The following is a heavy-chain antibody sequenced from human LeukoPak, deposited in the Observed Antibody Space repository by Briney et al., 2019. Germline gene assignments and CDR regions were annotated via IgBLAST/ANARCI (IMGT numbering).Heavy chain of an antibody. CDR3: ASRVGALDY. CDR2: ISSSSSAI. CDR1: GFNFSSHW. V-gene: IGHV3-48*01. D-gene: IGHD1-26*01. Sequence: PGGSLRLSCAASGFNFSSHWMHWVRQAPGKGLEWVSHISSSSSAISYADSAKGRFTISRDNAKNSLFLQMDSLRADDTAVYYCASRVGALDYWGQGTLVTVSS. J-gene: IGHJ4*02.